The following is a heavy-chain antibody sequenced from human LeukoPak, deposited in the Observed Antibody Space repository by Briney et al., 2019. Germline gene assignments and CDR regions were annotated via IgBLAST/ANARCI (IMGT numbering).Heavy chain of an antibody. CDR3: AKAGVFTFWLWAFHFDY. CDR1: GFTFSSYG. J-gene: IGHJ4*02. V-gene: IGHV3-30*02. CDR2: IRYDGSNK. D-gene: IGHD3-22*01. Sequence: GSLRLSCAASGFTFSSYGMHWVRQAPGKGLEWVAFIRYDGSNKYYADSVKGRFTISRDNSKNTLYLQMNSLRAEDTAVYYCAKAGVFTFWLWAFHFDYWGQGTLVTVSS.